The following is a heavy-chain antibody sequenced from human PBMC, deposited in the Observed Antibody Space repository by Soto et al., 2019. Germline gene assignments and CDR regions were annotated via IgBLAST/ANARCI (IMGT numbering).Heavy chain of an antibody. Sequence: GGSLRLSCAASGFTFSSYAMSWVRQAPGKGLEWVSAISGSGGSTYYADSVKGRFTISRDNSKNTLYLQMNSLRAEDTAVYYCAKDGRILLWFGEAYNWFDPWGQGTLVTVSS. CDR3: AKDGRILLWFGEAYNWFDP. J-gene: IGHJ5*02. V-gene: IGHV3-23*01. CDR1: GFTFSSYA. CDR2: ISGSGGST. D-gene: IGHD3-10*01.